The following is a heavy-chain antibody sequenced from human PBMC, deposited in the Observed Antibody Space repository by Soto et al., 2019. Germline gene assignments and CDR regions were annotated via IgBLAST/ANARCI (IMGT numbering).Heavy chain of an antibody. V-gene: IGHV4-59*01. D-gene: IGHD3-10*01. CDR3: ASYGSGSYPPFDP. CDR1: GGSISSYY. CDR2: IYYSGST. Sequence: QVQLQESGPGLVKPSETLSLTCTVSGGSISSYYWSWIRQPPGKGLEWIGYIYYSGSTNYNPSLRSGVTISGDTSKDQFSLKLSSVTAADTAVYYCASYGSGSYPPFDPRGQGTLVTVSS. J-gene: IGHJ5*02.